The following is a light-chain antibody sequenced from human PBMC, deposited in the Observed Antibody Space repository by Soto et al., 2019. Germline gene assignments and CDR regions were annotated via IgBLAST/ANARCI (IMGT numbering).Light chain of an antibody. CDR3: QQYNDWPSNT. Sequence: EMEMTQSPATLPVSPGERATLSCRASQSVSTNLAWYQQKPGQAPRLLIYGASTRAPGFPARFTGSGSGTEFTLTIRSLQPEDFAVYYCQQYNDWPSNTFGQGTKLEIK. CDR1: QSVSTN. CDR2: GAS. J-gene: IGKJ2*01. V-gene: IGKV3-15*01.